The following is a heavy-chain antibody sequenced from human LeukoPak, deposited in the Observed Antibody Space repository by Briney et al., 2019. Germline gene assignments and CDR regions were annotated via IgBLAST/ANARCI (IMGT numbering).Heavy chain of an antibody. V-gene: IGHV3-15*01. J-gene: IGHJ6*03. Sequence: GGSLRLSCAASGFTFSNAWMSWVRQAPGKGLEWVGRIKSKTDGGTTDYAAPVKGRFTISRDDSKNTLYLQMNSLKTEDTAVYYCTTDRPLYYYDSSGYWEAMDVWGKGTTVT. D-gene: IGHD3-22*01. CDR2: IKSKTDGGTT. CDR3: TTDRPLYYYDSSGYWEAMDV. CDR1: GFTFSNAW.